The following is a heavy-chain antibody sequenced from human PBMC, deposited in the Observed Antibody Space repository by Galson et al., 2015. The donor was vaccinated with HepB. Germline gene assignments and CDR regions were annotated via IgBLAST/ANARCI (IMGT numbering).Heavy chain of an antibody. J-gene: IGHJ4*02. CDR1: GFTFSSYG. Sequence: SLRLSCAASGFTFSSYGMHWVRQAPGKGLEWVAVISYDGSNKYYADSVKGRFTISRDNSKNTLYLQMNSLRAEDTAVYYCAREGDITYYYDSGGPAPDYWGQGTLVTVSS. V-gene: IGHV3-30*03. D-gene: IGHD3-22*01. CDR2: ISYDGSNK. CDR3: AREGDITYYYDSGGPAPDY.